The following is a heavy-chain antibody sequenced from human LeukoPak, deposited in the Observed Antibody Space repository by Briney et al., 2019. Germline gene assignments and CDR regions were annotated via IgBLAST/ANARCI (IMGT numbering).Heavy chain of an antibody. D-gene: IGHD2-15*01. CDR2: ISAYNGNT. CDR1: GGTFSSYA. V-gene: IGHV1-18*01. Sequence: ASVKVSCKASGGTFSSYAISWVRQAPGQGLEWMGWISAYNGNTNYAQKLQGRVTMTTDTSTSTAYMELRSLRSDDTAVYYCARGDCSGGSCYSDYWGQGTLVTVSS. J-gene: IGHJ4*02. CDR3: ARGDCSGGSCYSDY.